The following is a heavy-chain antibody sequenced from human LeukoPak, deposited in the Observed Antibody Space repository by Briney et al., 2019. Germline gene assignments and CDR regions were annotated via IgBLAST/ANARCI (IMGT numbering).Heavy chain of an antibody. V-gene: IGHV4-34*01. CDR3: ARRSTTVTRNSRFQFDY. CDR2: INHSGST. D-gene: IGHD4-17*01. J-gene: IGHJ4*02. Sequence: PSETLSLTCAVYGGSFSGYYWSWIRQPPGKGLEWIEEINHSGSTNYNPSLKSRVTISVDTSKNQFSLKLSSVTAADTAVYYCARRSTTVTRNSRFQFDYWGQGTLVTVSS. CDR1: GGSFSGYY.